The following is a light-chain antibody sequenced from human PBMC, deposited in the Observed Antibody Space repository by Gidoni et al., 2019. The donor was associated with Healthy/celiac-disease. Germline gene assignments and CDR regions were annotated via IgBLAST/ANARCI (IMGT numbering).Light chain of an antibody. CDR3: QQRSNWPPYT. J-gene: IGKJ2*01. CDR1: QSVSSD. Sequence: EIVLTQSPATLSLSPGERPTLSCRASQSVSSDLARYQQKPGQAPRLLIYDASNRATGIPARFSGTGSETDFTLTISSLEPEDFAVYYCQQRSNWPPYTFGQGTKLEIK. V-gene: IGKV3-11*01. CDR2: DAS.